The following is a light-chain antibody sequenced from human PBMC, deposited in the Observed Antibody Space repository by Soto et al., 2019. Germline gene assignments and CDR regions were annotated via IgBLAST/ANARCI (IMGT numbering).Light chain of an antibody. CDR1: QSFGSK. V-gene: IGKV3-15*01. Sequence: ETVMTQSPATLSVSPGERVTLSCRASQSFGSKVAWYQQKPGQAPSLLIYGASTLATETPVRFSGSGSWTEVTLTISSLQSEDFAGYYCQQYSNWPPVIFGGGTKGAIK. J-gene: IGKJ4*01. CDR2: GAS. CDR3: QQYSNWPPVI.